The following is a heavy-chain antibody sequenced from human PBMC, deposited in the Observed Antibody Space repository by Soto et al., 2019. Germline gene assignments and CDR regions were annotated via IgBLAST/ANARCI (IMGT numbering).Heavy chain of an antibody. CDR1: GYSFTSYW. V-gene: IGHV5-51*01. Sequence: LGESLKISCKGSGYSFTSYWIGWVRQMPGKGLEWMGIIYPGDSDTRYSPSFQGQVTISADKSISTAYLQWSSLKASGTAMYYCARQAVQYSSSWSYYYSGMDVWGQGTTVTVSS. CDR2: IYPGDSDT. J-gene: IGHJ6*02. CDR3: ARQAVQYSSSWSYYYSGMDV. D-gene: IGHD6-13*01.